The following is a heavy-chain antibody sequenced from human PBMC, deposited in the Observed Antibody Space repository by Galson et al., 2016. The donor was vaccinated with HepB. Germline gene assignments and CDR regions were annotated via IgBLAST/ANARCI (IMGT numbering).Heavy chain of an antibody. CDR2: IYYSGST. CDR3: ASLPNSSGWNYYYGMDV. V-gene: IGHV4-59*08. J-gene: IGHJ6*02. Sequence: SETLSLTCTVSGGSISSYYWSWIRQPPGKALEWIGYIYYSGSTNYNPSLKSRVTISLDTSKNQFSLKLSSVTAADTAVYYCASLPNSSGWNYYYGMDVWGQGTTVTVSS. D-gene: IGHD6-19*01. CDR1: GGSISSYY.